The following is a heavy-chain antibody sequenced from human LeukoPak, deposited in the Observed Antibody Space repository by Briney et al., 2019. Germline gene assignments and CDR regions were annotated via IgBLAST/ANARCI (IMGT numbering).Heavy chain of an antibody. V-gene: IGHV7-4-1*02. Sequence: ASVKVSCKASGYTFTSYAMNWVRQAPGQGLEWMGWINTNTGNPTYAQGFTGRFVFSLDTSVSTAYLQISSLKAEDTAVYYCARVGRYCSSTSCAEFYYFDYWGQGTLVTVSS. CDR3: ARVGRYCSSTSCAEFYYFDY. D-gene: IGHD2-2*01. J-gene: IGHJ4*02. CDR2: INTNTGNP. CDR1: GYTFTSYA.